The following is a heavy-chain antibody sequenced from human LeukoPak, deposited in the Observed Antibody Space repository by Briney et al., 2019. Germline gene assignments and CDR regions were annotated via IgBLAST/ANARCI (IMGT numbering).Heavy chain of an antibody. CDR3: ARAAPIVGATRNFDY. CDR2: ISAYNGNT. CDR1: GYTFTSYD. V-gene: IGHV1-18*01. Sequence: ASVKVSCKASGYTFTSYDINWVRQAPGQGLEWMGWISAYNGNTNYAQKLQGRVTMTTDTSTSTAYMELRSLRSDDTAVYYCARAAPIVGATRNFDYWGQGTLVTVSS. D-gene: IGHD1-26*01. J-gene: IGHJ4*02.